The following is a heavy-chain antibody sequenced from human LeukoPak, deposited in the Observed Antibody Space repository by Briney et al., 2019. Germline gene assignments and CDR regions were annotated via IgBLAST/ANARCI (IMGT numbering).Heavy chain of an antibody. D-gene: IGHD6-13*01. Sequence: GGSLRLSCAASGFTFSSYEMNWVRQAPGKGLEWASYISGRGSTIYYADSVKGRFTISRDNAKNSMYLQMNSLRGEDTAVYYCARDLAAAGTVHYGQWGQGTLVTVSS. CDR2: ISGRGSTI. CDR1: GFTFSSYE. J-gene: IGHJ4*02. CDR3: ARDLAAAGTVHYGQ. V-gene: IGHV3-48*03.